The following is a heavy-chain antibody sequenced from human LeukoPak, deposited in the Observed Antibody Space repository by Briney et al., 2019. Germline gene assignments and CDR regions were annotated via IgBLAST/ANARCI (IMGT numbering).Heavy chain of an antibody. CDR2: IYYSGST. D-gene: IGHD3-10*01. J-gene: IGHJ4*02. V-gene: IGHV4-39*01. Sequence: KSSETLSLTCTVSGGSISSSSYYWGWLRQPPGKGLEWIGSIYYSGSTYYNPSLKRRVTISVDTSKNQFSLKLSSVTAADTAVYYCARQKSSWFGELLYYFDYWGQGTLVTGSS. CDR3: ARQKSSWFGELLYYFDY. CDR1: GGSISSSSYY.